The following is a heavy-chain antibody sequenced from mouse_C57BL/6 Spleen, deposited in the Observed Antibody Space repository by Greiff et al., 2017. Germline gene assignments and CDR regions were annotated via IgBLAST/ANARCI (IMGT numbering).Heavy chain of an antibody. J-gene: IGHJ1*03. V-gene: IGHV1-42*01. CDR3: ARLGGSSYGGYFDV. D-gene: IGHD1-1*01. Sequence: EVQLQESGPELVKPGASVKISCKASGYSFTGYYMNWVKQSPEKSLEWIGEINPSTGGTTYNQKFKAKATLTVDKSSSTAYMQLKSLTSEDSAVYYCARLGGSSYGGYFDVWGTGTTVTVSS. CDR2: INPSTGGT. CDR1: GYSFTGYY.